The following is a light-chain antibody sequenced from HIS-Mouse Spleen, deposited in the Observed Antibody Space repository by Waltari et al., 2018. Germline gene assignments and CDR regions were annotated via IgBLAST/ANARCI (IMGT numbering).Light chain of an antibody. V-gene: IGLV1-51*01. CDR1: SSNIGTNY. CDR3: GTWDSSLSAWV. Sequence: QSVLTQPPSVSAAPGPKVPIPCSGRSSNIGTNYVSWYQQLPGTAPKLLIYDNNKRPSGIPDRFSGSKSGTSATLGITGLQTGDEADYYCGTWDSSLSAWVFGGGTKLTVL. J-gene: IGLJ3*02. CDR2: DNN.